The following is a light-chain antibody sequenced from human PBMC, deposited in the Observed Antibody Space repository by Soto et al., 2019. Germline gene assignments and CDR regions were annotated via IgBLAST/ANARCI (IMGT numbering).Light chain of an antibody. J-gene: IGKJ2*01. CDR2: AAS. V-gene: IGKV1-39*01. CDR1: HIVDTS. CDR3: QQTHSIPPT. Sequence: DIQMTQSPSTLPASVGDRVTITCRASHIVDTSLNWYQQKPGKAPKLLIYAASSVQSGVPAGLSGSGSATFFTLTIHNLQPDDFATYFCQQTHSIPPTFGPGTKVDIK.